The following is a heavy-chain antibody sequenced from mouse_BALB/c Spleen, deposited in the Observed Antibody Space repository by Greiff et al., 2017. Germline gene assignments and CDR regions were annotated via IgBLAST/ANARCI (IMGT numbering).Heavy chain of an antibody. D-gene: IGHD1-1*01. CDR1: GFTINDYY. CDR2: IDPADSNT. J-gene: IGHJ2*01. Sequence: VQLQQSGAELVKPGASVKLSCTASGFTINDYYMHWVKQRPEQGLEWIGRIDPADSNTNYDPKFQGKATITADTSSNTAYMQLSSLTSEDTAVYYCARGTAGVEDYFDDWGQGTTVTVSS. V-gene: IGHV14-3*02. CDR3: ARGTAGVEDYFDD.